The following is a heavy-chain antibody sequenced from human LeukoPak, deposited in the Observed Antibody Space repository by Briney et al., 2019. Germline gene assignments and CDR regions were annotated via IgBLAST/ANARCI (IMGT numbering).Heavy chain of an antibody. CDR3: ARGRPHGNDY. CDR2: ISSDGSST. D-gene: IGHD4-23*01. Sequence: GGSLRLSCAASGFTCSSYWMNWVRQAPGKGLVWVSRISSDGSSTTYADSVKGRFSISRDNAKNTLYLQMNSLRVEDTAVYYCARGRPHGNDYWGQGTLVTVSS. V-gene: IGHV3-74*01. J-gene: IGHJ4*02. CDR1: GFTCSSYW.